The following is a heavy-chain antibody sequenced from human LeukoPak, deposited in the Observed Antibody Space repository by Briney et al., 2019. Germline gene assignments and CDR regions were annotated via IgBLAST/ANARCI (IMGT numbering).Heavy chain of an antibody. CDR2: IYPGDSDT. J-gene: IGHJ2*01. Sequence: GESLKISCKGSGYSFTSYWIGWVRQMTGKGLEWMGIIYPGDSDTRYSPSFQGQVTISADKSISTANLQWSSLKASDTAMYYCARRSLVGVPAAIESLWDWYFDLWGRGTLVTVSS. V-gene: IGHV5-51*01. CDR1: GYSFTSYW. D-gene: IGHD2-2*02. CDR3: ARRSLVGVPAAIESLWDWYFDL.